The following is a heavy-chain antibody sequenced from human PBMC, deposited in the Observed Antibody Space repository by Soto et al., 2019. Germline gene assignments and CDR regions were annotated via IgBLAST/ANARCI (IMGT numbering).Heavy chain of an antibody. CDR2: IYYRGNT. V-gene: IGHV4-39*01. D-gene: IGHD1-1*01. J-gene: IGHJ6*02. CDR3: ARLDLDYYTMDV. Sequence: SETLSLTCSVSGASISTSDYYWGWIRQPTGKGLESIGTIYYRGNTYFNPSLKRRVTMSVDTSKNQFSLRLNSVTAADTAVYYCARLDLDYYTMDVWGQGTTVTVSS. CDR1: GASISTSDYY.